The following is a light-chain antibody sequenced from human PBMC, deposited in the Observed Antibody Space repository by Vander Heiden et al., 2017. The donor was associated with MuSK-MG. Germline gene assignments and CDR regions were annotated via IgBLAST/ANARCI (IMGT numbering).Light chain of an antibody. J-gene: IGKJ4*01. CDR1: QDISSY. CDR3: QQLNNYPLT. Sequence: DIQLTQSPSFLSASVGDRVTITCRASQDISSYIAWYQQKPGKAPKVLIYEASTLQSGVPSRFSGSGSGTEFTLTITSLQAEDFATYYCQQLNNYPLTFGGGTKVEIK. V-gene: IGKV1-9*01. CDR2: EAS.